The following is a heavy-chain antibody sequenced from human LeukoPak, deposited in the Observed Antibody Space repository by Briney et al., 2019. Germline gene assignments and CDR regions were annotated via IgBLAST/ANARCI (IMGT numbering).Heavy chain of an antibody. D-gene: IGHD3-10*01. J-gene: IGHJ5*02. CDR2: IYYSGST. CDR1: GGSISRYY. V-gene: IGHV4-59*01. Sequence: SETLSLTCTVAGGSISRYYWSWIRQPPGKGLEWIGYIYYSGSTNYNPSLKSRVAISVDTSKNQFSLKLSSVTAADTAVYYCAMFRISMVRGVLSAWLDPWGQGTLVTVSS. CDR3: AMFRISMVRGVLSAWLDP.